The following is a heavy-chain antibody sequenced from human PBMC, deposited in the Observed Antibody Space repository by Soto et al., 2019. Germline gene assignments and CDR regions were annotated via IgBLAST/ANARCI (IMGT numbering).Heavy chain of an antibody. Sequence: ASLKVSCKSSGFTFTDYYMHCGRQSPGQGLQLIGWINLNSGGTNYAQNFEGWVTMTRDTSISTAYMELRRLRSDDTAVYFCARGPFIYSTTWYESWGQGTLVTVSS. V-gene: IGHV1-2*04. D-gene: IGHD6-13*01. CDR3: ARGPFIYSTTWYES. CDR1: GFTFTDYY. J-gene: IGHJ5*01. CDR2: INLNSGGT.